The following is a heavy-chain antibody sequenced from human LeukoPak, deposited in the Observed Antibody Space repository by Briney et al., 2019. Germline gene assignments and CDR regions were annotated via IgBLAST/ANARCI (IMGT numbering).Heavy chain of an antibody. CDR2: ISGSGGST. Sequence: PGGSLRLSCAASGFTFSSYAMSWVRQAPGKGLEWVSAISGSGGSTYYADSVKGRFTISRDNSKNTLYLQVNSLRAEDTAVYYCAKGYDSSGYSNFDYWGQGTLVTVSS. D-gene: IGHD3-22*01. CDR1: GFTFSSYA. J-gene: IGHJ4*02. V-gene: IGHV3-23*01. CDR3: AKGYDSSGYSNFDY.